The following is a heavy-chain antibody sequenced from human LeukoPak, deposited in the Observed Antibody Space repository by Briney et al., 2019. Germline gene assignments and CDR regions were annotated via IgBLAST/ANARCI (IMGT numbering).Heavy chain of an antibody. CDR1: GFTFSSYD. D-gene: IGHD2-15*01. CDR2: IGTAGDT. Sequence: GGSLRLSCAASGFTFSSYDMRWVRQVTGKGLEWVSAIGTAGDTYYPGSVKGRFTISRENAKNSLYLRMNSLGAGDTAVYYCARGYCSGGSCYFYSYVMDVWGQGTTVTVSS. CDR3: ARGYCSGGSCYFYSYVMDV. V-gene: IGHV3-13*01. J-gene: IGHJ6*02.